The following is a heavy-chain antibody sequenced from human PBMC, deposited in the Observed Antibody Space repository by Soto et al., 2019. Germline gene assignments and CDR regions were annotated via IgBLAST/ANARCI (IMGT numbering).Heavy chain of an antibody. CDR1: GSSFSSHS. CDR3: ARERGEYDSGWYIDR. Sequence: GGSLRLSCAASGSSFSSHSFNWVRQAPGQGLEWVAYISSRSSLILYADSVRGRFVISRDNALNTLYLQMNSPRDEDTAMYYCARERGEYDSGWYIDRWGQGTPVTVSS. CDR2: ISSRSSLI. D-gene: IGHD6-19*01. V-gene: IGHV3-21*06. J-gene: IGHJ5*02.